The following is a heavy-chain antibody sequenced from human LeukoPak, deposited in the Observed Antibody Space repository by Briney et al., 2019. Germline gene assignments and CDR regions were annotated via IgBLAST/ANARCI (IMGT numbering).Heavy chain of an antibody. D-gene: IGHD4-17*01. J-gene: IGHJ4*02. V-gene: IGHV5-51*01. Sequence: GESLKISCKGSGYSFTSSWIGWVRQMPGKGLEWMGIVFPADSDTRYSPSFQGQVTFSADKSIRTAYLQWSSLKASDSAMYYCARHGGAFDYWGQGTLVTVSS. CDR1: GYSFTSSW. CDR3: ARHGGAFDY. CDR2: VFPADSDT.